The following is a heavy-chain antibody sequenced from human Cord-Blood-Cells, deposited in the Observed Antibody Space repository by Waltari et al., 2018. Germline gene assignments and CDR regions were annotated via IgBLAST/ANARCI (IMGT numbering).Heavy chain of an antibody. CDR2: IIPIFGTA. Sequence: QVQLVQSGAEVQKHGSSVKVSCKASGGTFSSSAISWVRQAPGQGLEWMGGIIPIFGTANYAQKFQGRVTITADKSTSTAYMELSSLRSEDTAVYYCARDGRMAAGDAFDIWGQGTMVTVSS. D-gene: IGHD6-13*01. V-gene: IGHV1-69*06. CDR3: ARDGRMAAGDAFDI. CDR1: GGTFSSSA. J-gene: IGHJ3*02.